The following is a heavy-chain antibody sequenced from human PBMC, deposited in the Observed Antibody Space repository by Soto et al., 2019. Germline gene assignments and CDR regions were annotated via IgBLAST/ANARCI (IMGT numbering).Heavy chain of an antibody. V-gene: IGHV1-3*05. CDR3: AILGTYYFDNSDNYFDF. Sequence: QVQLVQSGAEEMKPGASVKVSCKASGYTLTRYSIHWVRQAPGQRLEWMGWINAGNGNTKFSQKFQGRVTITRDTSASTAYMELRGLRSEDTAVYYCAILGTYYFDNSDNYFDFWGQGTQVTVSS. J-gene: IGHJ4*02. CDR1: GYTLTRYS. D-gene: IGHD3-22*01. CDR2: INAGNGNT.